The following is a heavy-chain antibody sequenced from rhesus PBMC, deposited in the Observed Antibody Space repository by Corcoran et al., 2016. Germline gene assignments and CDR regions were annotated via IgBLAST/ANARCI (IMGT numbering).Heavy chain of an antibody. CDR1: GGSVRGSW. Sequence: QVQLQQWGERLVKPEATLSLTCAVYGGSVRGSWWGWMRQPPGKGLEWFVRVRGGGLTNFNPTLKSRVTIAADTSKNQFSLNRRSVTAADTAVYYCASLENRFDVWGPGVLVTVSS. V-gene: IGHV4-160*01. CDR2: VRGGGLT. CDR3: ASLENRFDV. J-gene: IGHJ5-1*01.